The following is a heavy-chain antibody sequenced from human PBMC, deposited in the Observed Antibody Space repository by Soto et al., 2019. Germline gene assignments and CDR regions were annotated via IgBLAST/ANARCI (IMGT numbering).Heavy chain of an antibody. CDR3: AKDPTCSSTSCYTIDY. CDR1: GFTFSSYA. D-gene: IGHD2-2*02. Sequence: GGSLRLSCAASGFTFSSYAMSWVRQAPGKGLEWVSAISGSGGSTYYADSVKGRFTISRDNSKNTLYLQMNSLRAEDTAAYYCAKDPTCSSTSCYTIDYWGQGTLVTVSS. J-gene: IGHJ4*02. V-gene: IGHV3-23*01. CDR2: ISGSGGST.